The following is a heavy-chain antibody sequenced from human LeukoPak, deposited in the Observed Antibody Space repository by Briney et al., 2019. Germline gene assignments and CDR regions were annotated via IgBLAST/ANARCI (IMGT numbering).Heavy chain of an antibody. Sequence: GGSLRLSCAASGFTFSSYWMSWVRQALGKGLEWVANIKQDGSEKCYVDSVKGRFTISRDNAKNSLYLQMNSLRAEDAAVFYCGRDYGPLTVTDLSAYWGQGTRVTVPS. CDR3: GRDYGPLTVTDLSAY. CDR2: IKQDGSEK. J-gene: IGHJ4*02. D-gene: IGHD4-11*01. CDR1: GFTFSSYW. V-gene: IGHV3-7*01.